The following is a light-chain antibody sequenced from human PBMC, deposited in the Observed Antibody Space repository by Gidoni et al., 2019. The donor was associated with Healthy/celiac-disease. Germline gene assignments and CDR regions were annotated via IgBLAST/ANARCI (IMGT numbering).Light chain of an antibody. J-gene: IGKJ1*01. Sequence: DIQMTHSPSTLSASVGDRVSITCRASQSISTWLAWYQQKPGKAPKLLIYKASSLESGVPSRFGGSGSGTEFTLTISSLQADDFATYYCQQYNSYLGTFGQGTKVEIK. CDR3: QQYNSYLGT. CDR1: QSISTW. V-gene: IGKV1-5*03. CDR2: KAS.